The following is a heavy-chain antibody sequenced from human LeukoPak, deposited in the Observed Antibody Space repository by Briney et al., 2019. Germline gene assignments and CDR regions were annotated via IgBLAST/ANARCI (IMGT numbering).Heavy chain of an antibody. CDR3: ARGGIGEYDYIWGSYRYIGHHPNYFDY. V-gene: IGHV4-4*07. CDR2: IYTSGRT. CDR1: VGSISSYY. Sequence: SETLSLTCTVSVGSISSYYWSWIRQPAGKGLEWIGRIYTSGRTNYNPSLKSRVTMSVDTSKNQFSLKLSSVTAADTAVYYCARGGIGEYDYIWGSYRYIGHHPNYFDYWGQGTLVTVSS. D-gene: IGHD3-16*02. J-gene: IGHJ4*02.